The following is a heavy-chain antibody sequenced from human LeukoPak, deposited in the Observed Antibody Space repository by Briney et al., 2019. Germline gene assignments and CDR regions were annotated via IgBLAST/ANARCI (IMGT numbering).Heavy chain of an antibody. CDR3: ARPSDSSGYYYYDY. CDR2: IYPGDSDT. J-gene: IGHJ4*02. V-gene: IGHV5-51*01. Sequence: GASLQISCKGSGSRFTSYWIGGVRQLPGKGLEGMGIIYPGDSDTRYSASFQGQVTFSAEKSSSTGYLQWRGLQASDTAMYYCARPSDSSGYYYYDYWGQGTLVTVSS. D-gene: IGHD3-22*01. CDR1: GSRFTSYW.